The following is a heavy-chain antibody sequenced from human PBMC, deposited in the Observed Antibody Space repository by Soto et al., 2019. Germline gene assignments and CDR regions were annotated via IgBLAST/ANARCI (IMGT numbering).Heavy chain of an antibody. Sequence: EVQLVESGGGLVKPGGSLRLSCAASGFTLSSFSMNWVRQAPGKGLEWVSSISSSSSFIYQADSVKGRFTISRDNAKDSLYLQMNRLRAEDTAVYYCARYRDWYFDLWGRGSLVTVSS. CDR2: ISSSSSFI. J-gene: IGHJ2*01. CDR1: GFTLSSFS. CDR3: ARYRDWYFDL. D-gene: IGHD3-10*01. V-gene: IGHV3-21*01.